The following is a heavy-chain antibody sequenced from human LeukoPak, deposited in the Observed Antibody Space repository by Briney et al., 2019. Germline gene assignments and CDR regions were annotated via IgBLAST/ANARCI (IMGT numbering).Heavy chain of an antibody. D-gene: IGHD6-13*01. Sequence: GESLKISCKGSGYSFTSYWIVWVRQMPGKGLEWMGIIYPGDPDTRYSPSFQGQVTISADKSISTAYLQWSSLKASDTATYYCARQSIASAGDYWGQGTLITVSS. CDR1: GYSFTSYW. CDR2: IYPGDPDT. CDR3: ARQSIASAGDY. J-gene: IGHJ4*02. V-gene: IGHV5-51*01.